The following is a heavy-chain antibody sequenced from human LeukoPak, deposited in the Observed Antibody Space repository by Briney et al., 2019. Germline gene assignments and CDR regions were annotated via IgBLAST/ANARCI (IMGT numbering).Heavy chain of an antibody. CDR3: ARAVASMGATTGFDY. CDR1: EYTFTSHY. D-gene: IGHD1-26*01. V-gene: IGHV1-46*01. J-gene: IGHJ4*02. Sequence: ASVKVSCKASEYTFTSHYMHWVRQAPGQGLEWMGIINPSGGSTSYAQKFQGRVTMTRDTSTSTAYMELSSLRSGDTAVYYCARAVASMGATTGFDYWGQGTLVAVSS. CDR2: INPSGGST.